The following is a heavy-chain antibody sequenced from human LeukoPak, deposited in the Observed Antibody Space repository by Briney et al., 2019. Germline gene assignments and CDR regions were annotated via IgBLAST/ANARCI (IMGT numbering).Heavy chain of an antibody. Sequence: GGSLRLSSAASGFTFSSYAMHWVRQAPGKGLEWVAVISYDGSNRYYADSVKGRFTISRDNSKNTLYLQMNSLRAEDTAVYYCASDRGGFDPWGQGTLVTVSS. CDR3: ASDRGGFDP. CDR2: ISYDGSNR. V-gene: IGHV3-30*04. CDR1: GFTFSSYA. D-gene: IGHD3-10*01. J-gene: IGHJ5*02.